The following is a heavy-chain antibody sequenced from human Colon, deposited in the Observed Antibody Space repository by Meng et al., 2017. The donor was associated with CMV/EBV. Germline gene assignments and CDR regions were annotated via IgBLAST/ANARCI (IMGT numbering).Heavy chain of an antibody. V-gene: IGHV4-59*01. Sequence: SQTLSLTCTVSGGSISDFYWSWIRQPPGKGLEWIGYISHTGRTNYNPPLKTEVTISVDTSKNQFSLTLNSVTAADTAVYYFARIYEGSDFIPEYWGQGTLVTVSS. J-gene: IGHJ4*02. D-gene: IGHD2-2*02. CDR1: GGSISDFY. CDR3: ARIYEGSDFIPEY. CDR2: ISHTGRT.